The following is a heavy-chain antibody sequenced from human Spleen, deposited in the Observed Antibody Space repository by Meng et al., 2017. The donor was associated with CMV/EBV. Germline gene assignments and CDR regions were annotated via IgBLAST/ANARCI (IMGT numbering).Heavy chain of an antibody. CDR2: INPNSGGT. CDR1: GYTFTGYY. J-gene: IGHJ6*02. D-gene: IGHD2-2*01. CDR3: ARSYCSSTSCLLYYYYGMDV. V-gene: IGHV1-2*02. Sequence: ASVKVSCKVSGYTFTGYYMHWVRQAPGQGLEWMGWINPNSGGTNYAQKFQGRVTMTRDTSISTAYMELSRLRSDDTAVYYCARSYCSSTSCLLYYYYGMDVWGQGTTVTVSS.